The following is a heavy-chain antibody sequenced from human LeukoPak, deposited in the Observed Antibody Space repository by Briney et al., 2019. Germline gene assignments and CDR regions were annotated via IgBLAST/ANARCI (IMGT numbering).Heavy chain of an antibody. CDR1: GGSISSSSYY. D-gene: IGHD4-17*01. V-gene: IGHV4-39*01. CDR2: IYYSGST. CDR3: ARPSHDYGDKGDY. Sequence: PSETLSLTCTVSGGSISSSSYYWGWIRQPPGKGLEWIGSIYYSGSTYYNPSLKSRVTISVDTSKNQFSLKLSSVTAADTAVYYCARPSHDYGDKGDYWGQGTLVTVSS. J-gene: IGHJ4*02.